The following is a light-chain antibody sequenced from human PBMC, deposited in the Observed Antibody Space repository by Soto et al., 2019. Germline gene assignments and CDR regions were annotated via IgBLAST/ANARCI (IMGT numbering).Light chain of an antibody. Sequence: DIVMTQSPDSLAVSLGERATINCKSSQNILYSSNNKNYLAWYRQKPGQPPKLLIYWASVRASGVPDRISGSGSGTDFDLTISSLQAEDVAVYYCQQYYQTPPYTFGQGTKLEIK. CDR3: QQYYQTPPYT. V-gene: IGKV4-1*01. J-gene: IGKJ2*01. CDR1: QNILYSSNNKNY. CDR2: WAS.